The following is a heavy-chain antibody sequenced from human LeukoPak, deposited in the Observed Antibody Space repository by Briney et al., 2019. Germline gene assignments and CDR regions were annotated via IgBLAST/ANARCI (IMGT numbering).Heavy chain of an antibody. CDR3: ARGRPYFDY. Sequence: PGGSLRLSCAASGFTFSSYSMNWVRQAPGKGLEWVSYISSSSSTIYHADSVKGRFTISRDNAKNSLYLQMNSLRAEDTAVYYCARGRPYFDYWGQGTLVTVSS. D-gene: IGHD1-1*01. CDR1: GFTFSSYS. J-gene: IGHJ4*02. V-gene: IGHV3-48*04. CDR2: ISSSSSTI.